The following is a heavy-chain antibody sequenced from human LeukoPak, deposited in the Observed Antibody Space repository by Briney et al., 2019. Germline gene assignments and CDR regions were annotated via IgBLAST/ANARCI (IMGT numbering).Heavy chain of an antibody. D-gene: IGHD1-26*01. Sequence: PGGSLRLSCTASGFTFRSHGMHWVRQAPGKGLEWVAFIWYDGSNKYYTDSVKGRFTISRDNSKNTLYLQMNSLRAEDTAVYYCAGDRATSYFDYWGQRALVTISS. CDR2: IWYDGSNK. V-gene: IGHV3-33*01. J-gene: IGHJ4*02. CDR3: AGDRATSYFDY. CDR1: GFTFRSHG.